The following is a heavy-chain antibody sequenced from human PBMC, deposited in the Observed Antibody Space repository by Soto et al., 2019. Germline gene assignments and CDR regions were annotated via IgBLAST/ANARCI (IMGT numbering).Heavy chain of an antibody. Sequence: PGGSLRLSCAASGFTFSSYGMHWVRQAPGKGLEWVAVISYDGSNKYYADSVKGRFTISRDNSKNTLYLQMNSLGAEDTAVYYCAKDVGDIVVVVAATGYYYYGMDVWGQGTTVTVSS. V-gene: IGHV3-30*18. J-gene: IGHJ6*02. CDR2: ISYDGSNK. D-gene: IGHD2-15*01. CDR3: AKDVGDIVVVVAATGYYYYGMDV. CDR1: GFTFSSYG.